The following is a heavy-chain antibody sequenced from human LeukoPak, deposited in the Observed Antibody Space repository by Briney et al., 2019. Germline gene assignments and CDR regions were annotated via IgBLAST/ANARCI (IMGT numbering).Heavy chain of an antibody. CDR2: IYYSGST. V-gene: IGHV4-59*01. CDR1: GGSISSYY. J-gene: IGHJ4*02. Sequence: ASETLSLTCTVSGGSISSYYWSWIRQPPGKGLEWIGYIYYSGSTNYNPSLKSRVTISVDTSKNQFSLKLSSVTAADTAVYYCARVRVVAASKAFDYWGQGTLVTVSS. CDR3: ARVRVVAASKAFDY. D-gene: IGHD2-15*01.